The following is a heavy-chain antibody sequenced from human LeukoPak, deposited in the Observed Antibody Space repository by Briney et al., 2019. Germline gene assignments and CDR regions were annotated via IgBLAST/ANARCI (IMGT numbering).Heavy chain of an antibody. V-gene: IGHV4-39*07. CDR1: GGSISSSSYY. D-gene: IGHD3-22*01. Sequence: SETLSLTCTDSGGSISSSSYYWGWIRQPPGKGLEWIGSIYYSGSTYYNPSLKSRVTISVDTSKNQFSLKLSSVTAADTAVYYCAREVPTMIVVDYDAFDIWGQGTMVTVSS. J-gene: IGHJ3*02. CDR2: IYYSGST. CDR3: AREVPTMIVVDYDAFDI.